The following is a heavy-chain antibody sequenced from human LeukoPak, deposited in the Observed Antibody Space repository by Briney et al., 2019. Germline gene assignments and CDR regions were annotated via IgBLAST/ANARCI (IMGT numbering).Heavy chain of an antibody. CDR3: AREGDVVGATIDS. J-gene: IGHJ4*02. D-gene: IGHD2-15*01. Sequence: ASVKVSCKASGYTFTGYCMHWVRQAPGQGLEWMGIINPSGGSTSYAQKFQGRVTMTRDTSTSTVYMELSSLRSEDTAVYYCAREGDVVGATIDSWGQGNLVTVYS. CDR1: GYTFTGYC. CDR2: INPSGGST. V-gene: IGHV1-46*01.